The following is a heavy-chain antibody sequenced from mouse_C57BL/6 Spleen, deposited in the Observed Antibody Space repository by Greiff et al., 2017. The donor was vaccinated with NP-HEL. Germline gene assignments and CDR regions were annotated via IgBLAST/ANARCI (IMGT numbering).Heavy chain of an antibody. CDR1: GFTFSDYG. D-gene: IGHD2-13*01. CDR2: ISSGSSTI. CDR3: ARGESTMVNYYAMDY. V-gene: IGHV5-17*01. J-gene: IGHJ4*01. Sequence: EVMLVESGGGLVKPGGSLQLSCAASGFTFSDYGMHWVRQAPEKGLEWVAYISSGSSTIYYADTVKGRFTISRDNAKNTLFLQMTSLRSEDTAMYYCARGESTMVNYYAMDYWGQGTSVTVSS.